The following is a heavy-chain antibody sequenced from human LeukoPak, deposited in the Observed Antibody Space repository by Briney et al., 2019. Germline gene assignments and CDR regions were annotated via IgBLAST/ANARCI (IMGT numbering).Heavy chain of an antibody. CDR1: GGTFSSYA. V-gene: IGHV1-69*13. D-gene: IGHD3-3*01. Sequence: SVKVSCKASGGTFSSYAISWVRQAPGQGLEWMGGIIPIFGTANYAQKFQGRVTITADESTSTAYMELSSLRSEDTAVYYCAREGGITVFGVAQPGGAFDIWGQGTMVTVSS. J-gene: IGHJ3*02. CDR3: AREGGITVFGVAQPGGAFDI. CDR2: IIPIFGTA.